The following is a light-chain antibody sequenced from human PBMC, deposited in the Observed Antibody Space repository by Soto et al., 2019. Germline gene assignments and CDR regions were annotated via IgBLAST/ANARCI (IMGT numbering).Light chain of an antibody. J-gene: IGKJ5*01. CDR3: HQSFSTPT. CDR1: QRINIY. V-gene: IGKV1-39*01. Sequence: DIQMTQSPSSLSTSIGDRVTITCRASQRINIYLNWYRQKPGKAPELLIYSASNLQSGVPSRFSGSRSGTDFTLTISGLQSEDFATYYCHQSFSTPTFGEGTRLAIK. CDR2: SAS.